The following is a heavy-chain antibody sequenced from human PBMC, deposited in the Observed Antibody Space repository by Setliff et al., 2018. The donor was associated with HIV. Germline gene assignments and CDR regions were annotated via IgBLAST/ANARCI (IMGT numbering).Heavy chain of an antibody. V-gene: IGHV1-18*01. Sequence: GASVKVSCKASGYTFTGYGISWVRQAPGQGLEWMGWISAYNGNTNYAQKLQGRVTMTTDTSTSTAYMELRSLGSDDTAVYYCARDLRTIVWYTSSWYEDWFDPWGQGTLVTVSS. J-gene: IGHJ5*02. CDR2: ISAYNGNT. D-gene: IGHD6-13*01. CDR1: GYTFTGYG. CDR3: ARDLRTIVWYTSSWYEDWFDP.